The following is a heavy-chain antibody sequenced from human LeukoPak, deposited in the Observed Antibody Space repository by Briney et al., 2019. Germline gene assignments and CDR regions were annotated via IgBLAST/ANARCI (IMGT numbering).Heavy chain of an antibody. V-gene: IGHV3-49*04. J-gene: IGHJ6*02. D-gene: IGHD2-15*01. Sequence: GGSLRLSCTTSGFTFGDYAMSRVRQAPGKGLEWVGFIRSKGHGGTTEYAASVRGRFTISRDDSKSVAYLQMNSLKTEDTAVYYCTRLGNYCSGGSCFPNSYYYGMDVWGQGTTVAVSS. CDR2: IRSKGHGGTT. CDR3: TRLGNYCSGGSCFPNSYYYGMDV. CDR1: GFTFGDYA.